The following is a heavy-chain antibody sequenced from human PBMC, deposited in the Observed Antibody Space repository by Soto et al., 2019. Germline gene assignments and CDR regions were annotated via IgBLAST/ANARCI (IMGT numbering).Heavy chain of an antibody. Sequence: EVQLLESGGGWVQPGGSLRLSCTASGFTFSTHAMTWVRQAPGKGLEWVSGISGSGGGTYYAEAVKGRFTISRDNSKSTLYLQMNSLRVDDPAKYFCAKDLRPCRSINCCCSTNVWGKGTTVTVSS. V-gene: IGHV3-23*01. CDR1: GFTFSTHA. D-gene: IGHD2-2*01. CDR2: ISGSGGGT. CDR3: AKDLRPCRSINCCCSTNV. J-gene: IGHJ6*04.